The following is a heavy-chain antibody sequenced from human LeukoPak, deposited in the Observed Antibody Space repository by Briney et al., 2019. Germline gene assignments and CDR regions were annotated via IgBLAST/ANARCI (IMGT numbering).Heavy chain of an antibody. V-gene: IGHV3-9*01. CDR1: GFTLDDYA. CDR3: ATTSSWYGSY. CDR2: ISWNSGSI. D-gene: IGHD6-13*01. J-gene: IGHJ4*02. Sequence: GGSLRLSCAASGFTLDDYAMHWVRQAPGKGLEWVSGISWNSGSIGYADSVKGRFTISRDNAKNSLYLQMNSLRAEDTALYYCATTSSWYGSYWGQGTLVTVSS.